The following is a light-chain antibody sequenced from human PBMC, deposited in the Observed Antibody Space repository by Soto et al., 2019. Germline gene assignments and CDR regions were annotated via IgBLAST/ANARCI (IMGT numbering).Light chain of an antibody. CDR2: SSA. Sequence: VLTQSPCTLSLSLGDRGTISCRASQSISSNFVAWYQKKPGHATILLFFSSAKRATGITDSFSGSASGTDSIINGGSATTVTLTIISLEPEDFAVYYCRHYGSSLPDTFGQGTKLEIK. J-gene: IGKJ2*01. CDR3: RHYGSSLPDT. V-gene: IGKV3-20*01. CDR1: QSISSNF.